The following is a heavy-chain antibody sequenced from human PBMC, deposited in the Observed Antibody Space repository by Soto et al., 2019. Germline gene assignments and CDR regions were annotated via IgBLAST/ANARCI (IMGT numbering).Heavy chain of an antibody. CDR3: AKGGGGDHGY. CDR1: GFTFTASD. D-gene: IGHD2-21*02. CDR2: ITTTGDTT. J-gene: IGHJ4*02. Sequence: QLVESEGGLVQPGGSLRLSCETSGFTFTASDMSWVRQAPGKGLEWVSSITTTGDTTHYADSVRGRFTISKDNARNGVYFQKNRLKVNAIAVYYLAKGGGGDHGYWGQGTLVAVSS. V-gene: IGHV3-23*04.